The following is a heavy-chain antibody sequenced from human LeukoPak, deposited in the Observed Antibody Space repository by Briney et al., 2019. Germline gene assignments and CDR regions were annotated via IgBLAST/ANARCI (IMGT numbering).Heavy chain of an antibody. CDR3: ARYQGGGWDV. CDR1: GFTFSTYW. D-gene: IGHD6-25*01. V-gene: IGHV3-7*01. Sequence: GGALRLSCAASGFTFSTYWMTWVRQSPEKGLEGVGNIKQDGSEMYYVDSVKGRFTVSRDNAKNSLYLQMSSLRAEDTAVYYCARYQGGGWDVWGQGTTVTVSS. CDR2: IKQDGSEM. J-gene: IGHJ6*02.